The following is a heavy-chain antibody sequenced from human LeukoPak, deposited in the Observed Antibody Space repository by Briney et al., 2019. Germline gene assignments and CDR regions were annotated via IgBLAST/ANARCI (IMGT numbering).Heavy chain of an antibody. Sequence: PGRSLRLSCAASGFTFSTYGMHWVRQAPGKGLEWVAVISYDGSNKYYADSVKGRFTISRDNSKNTLYLQMNSLRAEDTAVYYCAKVRTWYYDILTPDYWGQGTLVTVSS. V-gene: IGHV3-30*18. CDR3: AKVRTWYYDILTPDY. CDR1: GFTFSTYG. J-gene: IGHJ4*02. D-gene: IGHD3-9*01. CDR2: ISYDGSNK.